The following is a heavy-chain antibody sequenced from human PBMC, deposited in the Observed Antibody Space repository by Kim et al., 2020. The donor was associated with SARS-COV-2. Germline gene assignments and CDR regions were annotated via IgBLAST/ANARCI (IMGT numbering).Heavy chain of an antibody. CDR2: ISSSSRYI. CDR3: ARVPYYYDSSGYLTYYYYYGMDV. D-gene: IGHD3-22*01. V-gene: IGHV3-21*01. J-gene: IGHJ6*02. CDR1: GFTFSSYS. Sequence: GGSLRLSCAASGFTFSSYSMNWVRQAPGKGLEWVSSISSSSRYIYYADSVKGRFTISRDNAKNSLYLQMNSLRAEDTAVYYCARVPYYYDSSGYLTYYYYYGMDVWGQGTTVTVSS.